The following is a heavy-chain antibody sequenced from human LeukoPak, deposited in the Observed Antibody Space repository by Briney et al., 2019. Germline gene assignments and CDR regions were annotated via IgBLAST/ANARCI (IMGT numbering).Heavy chain of an antibody. D-gene: IGHD1-26*01. CDR3: ARDLASVVGATPTDY. CDR2: ISAYNGNT. V-gene: IGHV1-18*01. CDR1: GYTFTSYG. Sequence: ASVKVSCKASGYTFTSYGISWVRQAPGQGLEWMGWISAYNGNTNYAQKLQGRVTMTTDTSTSTAYMELRSLRSDDTAVYYCARDLASVVGATPTDYWGQGTLVTVSS. J-gene: IGHJ4*02.